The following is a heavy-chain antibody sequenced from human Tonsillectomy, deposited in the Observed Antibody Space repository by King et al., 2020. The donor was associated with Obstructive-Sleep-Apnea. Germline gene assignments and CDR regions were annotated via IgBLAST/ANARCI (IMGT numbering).Heavy chain of an antibody. CDR1: GFTFSSYS. J-gene: IGHJ2*01. V-gene: IGHV3-23*04. D-gene: IGHD4-17*01. CDR2: ISGSGGST. CDR3: AKEVTKVGYFDL. Sequence: VQLVESGGGLVQPGGSLRLSCAASGFTFSSYSMSWVRQAPGKGLEWVSAISGSGGSTYYVDSVKGRFIISRDNSKNTLYLQMNSLRAEDTAVYYCAKEVTKVGYFDLWGRGTLVTVSS.